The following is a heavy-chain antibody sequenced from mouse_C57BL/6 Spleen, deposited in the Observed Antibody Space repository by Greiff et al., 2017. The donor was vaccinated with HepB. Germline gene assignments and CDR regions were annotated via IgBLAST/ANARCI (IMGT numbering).Heavy chain of an antibody. CDR1: GFNIKDDY. V-gene: IGHV14-4*01. CDR2: IDPENTDT. CDR3: TTVVSY. J-gene: IGHJ2*01. Sequence: VQLQQSGAELVRPGASVKLSCTVSGFNIKDDYMHWVKQRPEQGLEWIGWIDPENTDTEYASKFQGKATITADSSSNTANLQLTSLTSEDPAVYYCTTVVSYWGQGTTLTVSS.